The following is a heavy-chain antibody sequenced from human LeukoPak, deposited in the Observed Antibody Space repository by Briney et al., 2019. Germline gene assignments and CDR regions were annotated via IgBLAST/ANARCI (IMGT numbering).Heavy chain of an antibody. CDR3: ARDRSSRLPSDFDY. Sequence: QPGGSLRLSCAASGFTFSSYGMHWVRQAPGKGLEWVAVIWYDGSNKYYADSVKGRFTISRDNSKNTLYLQMNSLRAEDTAVHYCARDRSSRLPSDFDYWGQGTLVTVSS. CDR2: IWYDGSNK. CDR1: GFTFSSYG. D-gene: IGHD2-2*01. J-gene: IGHJ4*02. V-gene: IGHV3-33*01.